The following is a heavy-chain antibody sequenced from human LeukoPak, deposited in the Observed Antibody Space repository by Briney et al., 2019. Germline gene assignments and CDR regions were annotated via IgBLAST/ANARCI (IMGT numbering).Heavy chain of an antibody. CDR1: GYTFTSYD. Sequence: ASVNVSCKASGYTFTSYDINWVRQATGQGLEWMGWMNPNSGNTGYAQKFQGRVTMTRNTSISTAYMELGSLRSEDTAGYYCXXXXXDYYYDSSGYTNPWGQGTLVTVSS. D-gene: IGHD3-22*01. CDR3: XXXXXDYYYDSSGYTNP. J-gene: IGHJ5*02. CDR2: MNPNSGNT. V-gene: IGHV1-8*01.